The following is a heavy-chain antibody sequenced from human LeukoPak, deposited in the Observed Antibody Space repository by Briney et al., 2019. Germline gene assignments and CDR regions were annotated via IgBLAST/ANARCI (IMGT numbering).Heavy chain of an antibody. CDR1: VGSITSGNYY. CDR2: IYYSGST. CDR3: ARDSSSWYSYGMDV. V-gene: IGHV4-30-4*01. D-gene: IGHD6-13*01. Sequence: SQTLSLTSTVSVGSITSGNYYWSWIRHPPRDCLEWIGYIYYSGSTYYNPSLKSRVTISVDTSKNQFSLKLSSVTAADTAVYYCARDSSSWYSYGMDVWGKGTTVTVSS. J-gene: IGHJ6*04.